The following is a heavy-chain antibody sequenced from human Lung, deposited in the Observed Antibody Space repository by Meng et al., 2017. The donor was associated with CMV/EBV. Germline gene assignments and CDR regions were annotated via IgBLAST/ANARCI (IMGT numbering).Heavy chain of an antibody. CDR3: ARGLAVAGTSHFDY. V-gene: IGHV1-2*02. D-gene: IGHD6-19*01. Sequence: ASVXVSXXASGYTFTGYYMHWVRQAPEQGLEWMGWINPNSGGTNYAQKFQGRVTMTRDTSISTAYMELSRLRSDDTAVYYCARGLAVAGTSHFDYWGQGTLVTVSS. CDR2: INPNSGGT. CDR1: GYTFTGYY. J-gene: IGHJ4*02.